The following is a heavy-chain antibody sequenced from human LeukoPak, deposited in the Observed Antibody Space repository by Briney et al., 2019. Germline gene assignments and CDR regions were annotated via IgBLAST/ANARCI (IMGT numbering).Heavy chain of an antibody. V-gene: IGHV1-46*01. D-gene: IGHD2-2*02. CDR3: ARGHCSSTSCYTNYYYYMDA. Sequence: ASVKVSCKASGYTFTSYYMHWVRQAPGQGLEWMGIINPSGGSTSYAQKFQGRVTMTRDTSTSTAYMELSSLRSEDTAVYYCARGHCSSTSCYTNYYYYMDAWGKGTTVTVSS. J-gene: IGHJ6*03. CDR1: GYTFTSYY. CDR2: INPSGGST.